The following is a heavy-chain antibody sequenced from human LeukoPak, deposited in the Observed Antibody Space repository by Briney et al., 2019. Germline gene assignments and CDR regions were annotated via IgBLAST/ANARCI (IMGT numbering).Heavy chain of an antibody. CDR1: GFAVSSNY. CDR2: IYSGGST. CDR3: ARTLRSGWDYYYYYMDV. D-gene: IGHD6-19*01. Sequence: GGSLRLSCAASGFAVSSNYMSWVRQAPGKGLEWVSVIYSGGSTYYADSVKGQFTISRDNSKNTLYLQMNSLRAEDTAVYYCARTLRSGWDYYYYYMDVWGKGTTVTVSS. V-gene: IGHV3-53*01. J-gene: IGHJ6*03.